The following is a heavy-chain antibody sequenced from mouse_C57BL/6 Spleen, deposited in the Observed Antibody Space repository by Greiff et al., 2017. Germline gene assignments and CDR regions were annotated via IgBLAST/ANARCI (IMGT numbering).Heavy chain of an antibody. Sequence: QVQLQQSGAELVKPGASVKISCKASGYAFSSYWMNWVKQRPGKGLEWIGQIYPGDGDTNYNGKFKGKATLTADKSSSTAYMQLSSLTSEDSAVYFCAVPYYDGSNLFDYWGKGTTLTVSS. D-gene: IGHD1-1*01. CDR2: IYPGDGDT. V-gene: IGHV1-80*01. CDR1: GYAFSSYW. CDR3: AVPYYDGSNLFDY. J-gene: IGHJ2*01.